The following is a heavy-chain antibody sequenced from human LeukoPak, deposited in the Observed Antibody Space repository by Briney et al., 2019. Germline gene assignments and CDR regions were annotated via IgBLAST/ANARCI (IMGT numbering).Heavy chain of an antibody. CDR2: LSGSADGI. CDR1: GFTFNNYA. Sequence: PGGSLRLSCAASGFTFNNYAMSWVRQAPGKGLEWVSALSGSADGIYYADSVKGRFTISRDNAKNSLYLQMNSLRAEDTAVYYCARDRYYGDYPELVDYWGQGTLVTVSS. CDR3: ARDRYYGDYPELVDY. V-gene: IGHV3-23*01. D-gene: IGHD4-17*01. J-gene: IGHJ4*02.